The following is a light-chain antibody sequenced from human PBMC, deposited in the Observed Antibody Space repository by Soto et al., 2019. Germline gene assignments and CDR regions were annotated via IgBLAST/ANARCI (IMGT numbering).Light chain of an antibody. Sequence: QSALTQPASVSGSPGQSITISCTGTSSYVGGYNYVSWYQQHPGKAPKLMIYDVSSRPSGVSDRFSGSKSGNTASLTISGLQAEDEADYYCSSYTSSSTYVFGTGTKLTVL. V-gene: IGLV2-14*01. CDR2: DVS. CDR1: SSYVGGYNY. CDR3: SSYTSSSTYV. J-gene: IGLJ1*01.